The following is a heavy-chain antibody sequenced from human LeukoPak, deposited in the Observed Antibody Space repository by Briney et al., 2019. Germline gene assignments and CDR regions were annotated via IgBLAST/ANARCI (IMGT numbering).Heavy chain of an antibody. CDR1: GFTFSNAW. D-gene: IGHD3-22*01. V-gene: IGHV3-7*01. J-gene: IGHJ3*02. CDR3: AREGSYYDSSGDAFDI. Sequence: GGSLRLSCAASGFTFSNAWMSWARQAPGKGLEWVANIKQDGSEKYYVDSVKGRFTISRDNAKNSLYLQMNSLRAEDTAVYYCAREGSYYDSSGDAFDIWGQGTMVTVSS. CDR2: IKQDGSEK.